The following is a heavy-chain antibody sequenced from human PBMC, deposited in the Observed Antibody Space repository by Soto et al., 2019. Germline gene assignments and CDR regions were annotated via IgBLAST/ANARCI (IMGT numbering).Heavy chain of an antibody. CDR2: INPNSGGT. CDR3: ARGFISRQDISGLPY. V-gene: IGHV1-2*02. D-gene: IGHD2-15*01. CDR1: GYTFTGYY. Sequence: QVQLVQSGAEVKKPGASVKVSCKASGYTFTGYYMHWVRQAPGQGLEWMGWINPNSGGTNYAQKFQGRVTMTRDTSISTAYMELSRLRADDTAVYYCARGFISRQDISGLPYWGQGTLVTVAA. J-gene: IGHJ4*02.